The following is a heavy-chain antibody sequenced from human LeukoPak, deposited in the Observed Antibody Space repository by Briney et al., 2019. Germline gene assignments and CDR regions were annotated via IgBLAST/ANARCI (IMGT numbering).Heavy chain of an antibody. CDR1: GFTFDDYA. CDR3: AKDLFCGSGSYHNWFDP. J-gene: IGHJ5*02. CDR2: ISGDGGST. V-gene: IGHV3-43*02. Sequence: PGGSLRLSCAASGFTFDDYAMHWVRQAPGKGLEWVSLISGDGGSTYYADSVKGRFTISRDNSKNSLYLQMNSLRTEDTALYYCAKDLFCGSGSYHNWFDPWGQGTLVTASS. D-gene: IGHD3-10*01.